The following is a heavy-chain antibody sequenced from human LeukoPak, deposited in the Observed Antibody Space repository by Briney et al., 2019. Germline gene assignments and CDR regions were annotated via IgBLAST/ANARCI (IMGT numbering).Heavy chain of an antibody. Sequence: GGSLRLSCAASGFTFSSYAMSWVRQAPGKGLEWVSAISGSGGSTYYADSVKGRFTISRDNSKNTLYLQMNSLRAEDTAVYYCAKTGDSSGYYFLDYWGQGTLVTVSS. J-gene: IGHJ4*02. D-gene: IGHD3-22*01. V-gene: IGHV3-23*01. CDR3: AKTGDSSGYYFLDY. CDR2: ISGSGGST. CDR1: GFTFSSYA.